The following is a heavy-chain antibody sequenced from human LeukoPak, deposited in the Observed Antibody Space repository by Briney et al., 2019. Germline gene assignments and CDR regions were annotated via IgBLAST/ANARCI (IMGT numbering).Heavy chain of an antibody. CDR2: ISGDSRYI. Sequence: GGSLRLSCAASGFTFSDHSLNWVRQAPGKGLEWVSCISGDSRYIYYADSVKGRSTISRDNAQNSLYLHMSSLRAEDTAVYYCARGPFSSSWSDFDYWGQGTLVTVSS. V-gene: IGHV3-21*06. J-gene: IGHJ4*02. CDR3: ARGPFSSSWSDFDY. D-gene: IGHD6-13*01. CDR1: GFTFSDHS.